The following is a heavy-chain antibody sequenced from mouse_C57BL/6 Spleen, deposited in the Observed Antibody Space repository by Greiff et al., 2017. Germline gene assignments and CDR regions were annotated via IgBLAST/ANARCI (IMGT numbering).Heavy chain of an antibody. CDR3: TRTAQATEAMDY. J-gene: IGHJ4*01. D-gene: IGHD3-2*02. CDR1: GYTFTDYE. CDR2: IDPETGGT. Sequence: VQLQQSGAELVRPGASVTLSCKASGYTFTDYEMHWVKQTPVHGLEWIGAIDPETGGTAYNQKFKGKAILTADKTSSTSYMELRSLTSADSAVYYCTRTAQATEAMDYWGQGTSVTVSS. V-gene: IGHV1-15*01.